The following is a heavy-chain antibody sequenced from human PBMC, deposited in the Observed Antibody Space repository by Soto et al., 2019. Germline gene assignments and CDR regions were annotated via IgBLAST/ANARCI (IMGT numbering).Heavy chain of an antibody. D-gene: IGHD6-19*01. CDR2: ISAYNGNT. V-gene: IGHV1-18*01. CDR3: ARDDQSGYSSGEAFDI. CDR1: GYTFTSYG. J-gene: IGHJ3*02. Sequence: QVQLVQSGAEVKKPGASVKVSCKASGYTFTSYGISWVRQAPGQGLEWMGWISAYNGNTNYAQKLQGRVTMTTDTSTSTAYRELRSLRSDDTAVYYCARDDQSGYSSGEAFDIWGQGTMVTVSS.